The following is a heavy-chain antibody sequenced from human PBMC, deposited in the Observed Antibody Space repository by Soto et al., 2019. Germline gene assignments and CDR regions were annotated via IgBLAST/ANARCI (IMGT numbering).Heavy chain of an antibody. Sequence: EVQLLESGGGLVQPGGSLRLSCAVSGLTFSYFAMSWVRQAPGKGLEWVSAISGSGGITYYADSVKGRLTISRDNSKNTLFLQMNSLRAEDTAVYYCALLGRSGSGRPYYYGMDVWGQGTTVTVSS. J-gene: IGHJ6*02. D-gene: IGHD3-10*01. V-gene: IGHV3-23*01. CDR3: ALLGRSGSGRPYYYGMDV. CDR2: ISGSGGIT. CDR1: GLTFSYFA.